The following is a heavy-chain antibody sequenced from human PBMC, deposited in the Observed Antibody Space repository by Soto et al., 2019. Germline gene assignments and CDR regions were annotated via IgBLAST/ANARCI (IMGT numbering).Heavy chain of an antibody. CDR1: GYTFTSYA. D-gene: IGHD5-18*01. V-gene: IGHV1-3*01. Sequence: QVQLVQSGAEVKKPGASVKVSCKASGYTFTSYAMHWVRQAPGQRLEWMGWINAGNGNTKYSQKFQGRVTITRDTSASTAYRELSSLIPEDTAVYYCARDPAYRHGHNWGHRTLVTVSS. CDR3: ARDPAYRHGHN. J-gene: IGHJ4*01. CDR2: INAGNGNT.